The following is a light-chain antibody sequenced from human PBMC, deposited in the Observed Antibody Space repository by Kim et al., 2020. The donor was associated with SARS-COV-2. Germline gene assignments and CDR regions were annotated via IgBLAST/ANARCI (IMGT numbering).Light chain of an antibody. CDR1: QSVLYSSNNKNY. V-gene: IGKV4-1*01. Sequence: DIVMTQSPDSLAVSLGERATINCKSSQSVLYSSNNKNYLAWYQQKPGQPPKLLIYWASTRESGVPDRFGGSGSRTDFTLTISSLQAEDVAVYYCQQYYSTPLTFGGGTKVDIK. CDR2: WAS. J-gene: IGKJ4*01. CDR3: QQYYSTPLT.